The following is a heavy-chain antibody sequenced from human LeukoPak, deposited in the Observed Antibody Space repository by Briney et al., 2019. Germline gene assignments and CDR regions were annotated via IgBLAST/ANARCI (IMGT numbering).Heavy chain of an antibody. D-gene: IGHD6-6*01. V-gene: IGHV4-4*07. CDR2: IYHSGST. Sequence: SETLSLTCTVSGGSIHSYWSWIRQPAGKGLEWIGSIYHSGSTYYHPSLKSRVTISVDTSKNQFSLKLSSVTAADTAVYYCARARVGYSSSSGYYDYYMDGWGKGTTVTVSS. CDR3: ARARVGYSSSSGYYDYYMDG. CDR1: GGSIHSY. J-gene: IGHJ6*03.